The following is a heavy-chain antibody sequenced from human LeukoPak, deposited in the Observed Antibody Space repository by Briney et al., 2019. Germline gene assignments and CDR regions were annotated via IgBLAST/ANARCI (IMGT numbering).Heavy chain of an antibody. CDR1: GFTFSSYS. CDR2: ISSSSSYI. D-gene: IGHD3-10*01. J-gene: IGHJ4*02. Sequence: GGSLRLSCAASGFTFSSYSMNWVRQAPGKGLEWVSSISSSSSYIYYADSVKGRFTISRDNAKNSLYLQMNSLRAKDTAVYYCARDKWFGETDYWGQGTLVTVSS. CDR3: ARDKWFGETDY. V-gene: IGHV3-21*06.